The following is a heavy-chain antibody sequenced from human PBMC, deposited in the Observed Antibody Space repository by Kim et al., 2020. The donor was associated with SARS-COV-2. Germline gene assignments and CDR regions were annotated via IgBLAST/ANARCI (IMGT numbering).Heavy chain of an antibody. CDR1: GGSISSSSYY. J-gene: IGHJ6*02. CDR2: IYYSRNT. CDR3: ATGDSGLGIDV. Sequence: SETLSLTCAVSGGSISSSSYYWGWIRQPPGKGLEWIGNIYYSRNTYYNPSLKSRVTISVDTSKNQFSLKLSSVTAADTAVYYCATGDSGLGIDVWGQGTTVTVSS. V-gene: IGHV4-39*01. D-gene: IGHD2-21*02.